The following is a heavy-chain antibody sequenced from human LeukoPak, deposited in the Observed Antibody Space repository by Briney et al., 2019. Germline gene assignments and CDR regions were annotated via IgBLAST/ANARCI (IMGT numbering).Heavy chain of an antibody. Sequence: GGSLRLSCIASGFTSSSQELTWVHQAPGKGLEWVSTITPGSTYTKYADSVAGRFTISRDDSKNTLYLQMHSLRAEDTAVYYCAKHYVRGLAVANTDYWGQGALATVSS. CDR3: AKHYVRGLAVANTDY. D-gene: IGHD6-19*01. CDR2: ITPGSTYT. CDR1: GFTSSSQE. V-gene: IGHV3-23*01. J-gene: IGHJ4*02.